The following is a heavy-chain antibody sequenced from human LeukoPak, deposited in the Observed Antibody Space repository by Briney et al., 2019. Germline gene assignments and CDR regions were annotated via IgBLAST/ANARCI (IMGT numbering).Heavy chain of an antibody. J-gene: IGHJ4*02. Sequence: GGSLRLSCAASGFTFSSYAMSWVRQAPGKGLEWVSAISGSGGSTYYADSVKGRFTISRDNSKNTLYLQMNSLRAEDTAVYYCAKDSVKYYDSSGYRFFDYRGQGTLVTVSS. CDR1: GFTFSSYA. D-gene: IGHD3-22*01. V-gene: IGHV3-23*01. CDR2: ISGSGGST. CDR3: AKDSVKYYDSSGYRFFDY.